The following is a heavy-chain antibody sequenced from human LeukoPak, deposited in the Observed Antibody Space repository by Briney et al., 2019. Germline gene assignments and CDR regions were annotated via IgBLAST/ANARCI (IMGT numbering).Heavy chain of an antibody. CDR1: GYSFTSYW. V-gene: IGHV5-51*01. J-gene: IGHJ6*03. Sequence: GESLKISCKGSGYSFTSYWVGWVRQMPGKGLEWMGIIYPGDSDTRYSPSFQGQVTISADKSISTAYLQWSSLKASDTAMYYCARRAPGLVERYYYYYMDVWGKGTTVTVSS. CDR3: ARRAPGLVERYYYYYMDV. CDR2: IYPGDSDT.